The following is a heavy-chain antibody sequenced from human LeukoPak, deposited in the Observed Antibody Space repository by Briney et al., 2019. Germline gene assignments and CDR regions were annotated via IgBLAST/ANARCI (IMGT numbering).Heavy chain of an antibody. CDR1: GGSFSGYY. Sequence: SETLSLTCAVYGGSFSGYYWSWIRQPPGKGLEWIGEINHSGSTNYNPSLKSRVTISVDTSKNQFSLKLSSVTAADTAVYYCARGPRSIYGSGSYPFFFDYWGQGTLVTVSS. CDR3: ARGPRSIYGSGSYPFFFDY. D-gene: IGHD3-10*01. J-gene: IGHJ4*02. V-gene: IGHV4-34*01. CDR2: INHSGST.